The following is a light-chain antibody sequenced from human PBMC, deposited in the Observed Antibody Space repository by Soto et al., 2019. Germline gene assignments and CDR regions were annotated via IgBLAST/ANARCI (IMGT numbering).Light chain of an antibody. CDR1: QSVSSTY. Sequence: IVLTQSPGTLSLSPGERATLSCRASQSVSSTYIAWYQQNPGQAPRLLIYGASSRATGIPDRFSGSGSGTDFTLSISRLEPVDFALYFCQQYGRSPPFTFGQGTKVEIK. V-gene: IGKV3-20*01. CDR3: QQYGRSPPFT. CDR2: GAS. J-gene: IGKJ2*01.